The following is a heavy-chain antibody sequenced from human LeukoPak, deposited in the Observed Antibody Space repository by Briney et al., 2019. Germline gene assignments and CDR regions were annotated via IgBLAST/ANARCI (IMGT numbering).Heavy chain of an antibody. D-gene: IGHD2-15*01. V-gene: IGHV3-30*02. CDR1: GFTIRSSG. CDR3: AKGDVVAGPFDY. Sequence: GGSLRLSCAASGFTIRSSGMHWVRQAPGKGLEWVAFIRYDGSNKYYADSVKGRFTISRDNSKNTLYLQMNSLRAEDTAVYYCAKGDVVAGPFDYWGQGTLVTVSS. CDR2: IRYDGSNK. J-gene: IGHJ4*02.